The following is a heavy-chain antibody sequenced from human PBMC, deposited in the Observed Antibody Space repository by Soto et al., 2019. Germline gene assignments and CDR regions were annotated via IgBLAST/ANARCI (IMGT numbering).Heavy chain of an antibody. CDR2: IGSTGGTI. V-gene: IGHV3-11*01. CDR1: GFTFRSYF. D-gene: IGHD4-17*01. CDR3: ARDGGEYYLDV. J-gene: IGHJ4*02. Sequence: GGSLRLSCEDSGFTFRSYFMNWVRQAPGKGLQWVAHIGSTGGTIYYADSVKGRFAVSRDNAKNSLYLQLNSLRVDDTAIYYCARDGGEYYLDVWGQGTAVTVSS.